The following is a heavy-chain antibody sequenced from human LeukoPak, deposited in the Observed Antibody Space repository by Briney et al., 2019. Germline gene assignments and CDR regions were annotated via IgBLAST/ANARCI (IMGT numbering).Heavy chain of an antibody. V-gene: IGHV3-30*02. CDR2: IRYDGSNK. Sequence: GGSLRLSCAASGFTFSSYGMHWVRQAPGKGLEWVAFIRYDGSNKYYADSVKGRFTISRDNSKNTLYLQMNSLRAEDTAVYYCANTYYYDSSGYFGGFDYWGQGTLVTVSS. D-gene: IGHD3-22*01. CDR3: ANTYYYDSSGYFGGFDY. CDR1: GFTFSSYG. J-gene: IGHJ4*02.